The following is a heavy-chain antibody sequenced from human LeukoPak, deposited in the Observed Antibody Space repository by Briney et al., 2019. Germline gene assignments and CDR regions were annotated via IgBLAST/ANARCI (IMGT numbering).Heavy chain of an antibody. J-gene: IGHJ6*02. CDR3: AKSTIAAVGKDYSYAMDA. Sequence: TGGSLRLSCAASGFTFSSYGMHWVRQAPGKGLEWLSVIPYDGINKYYADSVKGRFTISRDNSKSTMYLQMHSLRGEDTAVYYCAKSTIAAVGKDYSYAMDAWGQGTTVTVSS. CDR1: GFTFSSYG. CDR2: IPYDGINK. D-gene: IGHD6-13*01. V-gene: IGHV3-30*18.